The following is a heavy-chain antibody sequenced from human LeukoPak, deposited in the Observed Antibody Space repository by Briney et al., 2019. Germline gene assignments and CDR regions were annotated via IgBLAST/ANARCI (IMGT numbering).Heavy chain of an antibody. J-gene: IGHJ3*02. CDR3: ARTLYYYDSSAYYPGAFDI. CDR2: IIPSGGSA. Sequence: ASVKVSCKASGYTFTSYYMHWVRQAPGEGLEWMGIIIPSGGSASYAQKFQGRVTMTRDTSTSTVYMELSGLRSEDTAVYYCARTLYYYDSSAYYPGAFDIWGQGTMVTVSS. V-gene: IGHV1-46*01. D-gene: IGHD3-22*01. CDR1: GYTFTSYY.